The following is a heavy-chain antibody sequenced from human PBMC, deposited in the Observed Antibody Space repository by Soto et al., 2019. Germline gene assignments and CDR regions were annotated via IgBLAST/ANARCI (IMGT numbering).Heavy chain of an antibody. D-gene: IGHD2-2*01. Sequence: SETLSLTCAVYGGSFSGYYWSWIRQPPGKGLEWIGEINHSGSTNYNPSLKSRVTISVDTSKNQFSLKLSSVTAADTAVYYFARNYADCSSTSCYLNPNWFDPWGQGTLVTVSS. V-gene: IGHV4-34*01. CDR2: INHSGST. J-gene: IGHJ5*02. CDR3: ARNYADCSSTSCYLNPNWFDP. CDR1: GGSFSGYY.